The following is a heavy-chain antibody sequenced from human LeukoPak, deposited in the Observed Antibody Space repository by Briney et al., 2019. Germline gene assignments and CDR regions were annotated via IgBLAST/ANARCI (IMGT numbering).Heavy chain of an antibody. Sequence: PGGSLRLSCAASGFTFSSYEMNWVRQAPGKGLEWVSYISSSGSTIYYADSVKGRFTISRDNAKNSLYLQMNSLRAEDTAVYYCARVSGMATIIFDYWGQGTLVIVSS. CDR3: ARVSGMATIIFDY. CDR1: GFTFSSYE. V-gene: IGHV3-48*03. CDR2: ISSSGSTI. J-gene: IGHJ4*02. D-gene: IGHD5-24*01.